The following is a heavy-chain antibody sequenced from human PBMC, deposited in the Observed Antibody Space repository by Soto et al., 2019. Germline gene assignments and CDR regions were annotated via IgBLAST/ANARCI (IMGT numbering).Heavy chain of an antibody. CDR1: GFTFSSYG. D-gene: IGHD4-4*01. V-gene: IGHV3-30*18. Sequence: GGSLRLSCAASGFTFSSYGMHWVRQAPGKGLEWVAVISYDGSNKYYADSVKGRFTISRDNSKNTLYLQMNSLRAEDTAVYYCAKGAWTTVTLSPLDYWGQGTLVTVSS. CDR2: ISYDGSNK. CDR3: AKGAWTTVTLSPLDY. J-gene: IGHJ4*02.